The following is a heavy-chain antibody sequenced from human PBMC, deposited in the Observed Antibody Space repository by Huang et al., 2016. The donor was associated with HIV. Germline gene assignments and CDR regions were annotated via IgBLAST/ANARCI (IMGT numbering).Heavy chain of an antibody. Sequence: QVQLVQSGPEVKKPGASVKVSCKASGYTFSIYGISWVRQAPGQGPEWMEWVIGDSGFTETSQKFQGRVTMTTDTSTSTGYMDLRSLTADDTAVYYCARVPSDLYSDYWGQGTLVTVSS. CDR3: ARVPSDLYSDY. CDR1: GYTFSIYG. J-gene: IGHJ4*02. D-gene: IGHD2-21*01. CDR2: VIGDSGFT. V-gene: IGHV1-18*01.